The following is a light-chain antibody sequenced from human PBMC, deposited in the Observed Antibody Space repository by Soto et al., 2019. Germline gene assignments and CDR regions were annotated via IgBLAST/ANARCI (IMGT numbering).Light chain of an antibody. CDR1: QSVSSSY. V-gene: IGKV3-20*01. J-gene: IGKJ3*01. CDR2: GAS. Sequence: EIVLTPSPGTLSLSPGERATLSCRASQSVSSSYLDWYQQKPGQAPRLLIYGASSRATGIPDMFSGGGSGTDFTLTISRLEPEDFAVYYCQQYGSSPFTFGPGTKVDIK. CDR3: QQYGSSPFT.